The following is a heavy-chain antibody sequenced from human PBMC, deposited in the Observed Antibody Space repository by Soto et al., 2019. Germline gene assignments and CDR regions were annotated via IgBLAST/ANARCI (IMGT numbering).Heavy chain of an antibody. CDR1: GASLISGSYY. D-gene: IGHD2-8*02. J-gene: IGHJ4*02. CDR3: ARISYWVKDY. CDR2: FYYTGTT. Sequence: LSRTCTVSGASLISGSYYWSWIRQPPGKGLEWIGYFYYTGTTKYNPSLESRVTISADTSKNQFSLNLTSVTAADTAVYYCARISYWVKDYWGQGALVTVSS. V-gene: IGHV4-61*01.